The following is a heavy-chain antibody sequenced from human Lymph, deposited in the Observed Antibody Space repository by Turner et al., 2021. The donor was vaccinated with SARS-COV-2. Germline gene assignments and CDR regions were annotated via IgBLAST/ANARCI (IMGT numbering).Heavy chain of an antibody. D-gene: IGHD2-21*02. J-gene: IGHJ5*02. CDR3: ARETVNNWVDP. Sequence: VLLQDSGPRLVEPLETLSLTCTVSGGSMNSNCWSWVRQPPGKRLEWIGYIYNRGSTDYDPSRMSRVTISVDTSKNQFSLKLTAVTAADTSIYYCARETVNNWVDPWGQGILVTVSS. CDR1: GGSMNSNC. CDR2: IYNRGST. V-gene: IGHV4-59*01.